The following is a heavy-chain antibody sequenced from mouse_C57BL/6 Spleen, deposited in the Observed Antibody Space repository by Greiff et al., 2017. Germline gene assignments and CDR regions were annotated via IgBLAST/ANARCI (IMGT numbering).Heavy chain of an antibody. CDR1: GYTFTSYG. Sequence: QVQLQQPGPELVKPGASVKLSCKASGYTFTSYGINWVKQRPGQGLEWIGWIYPSGGSTKYNEKFKGKATLTVDTSSSTAYMELHSLTSEDSAVYLCARSWGEGGHYSGMEYWGQGTSVTVS. CDR2: IYPSGGST. CDR3: ARSWGEGGHYSGMEY. D-gene: IGHD2-1*01. V-gene: IGHV1-85*01. J-gene: IGHJ4*01.